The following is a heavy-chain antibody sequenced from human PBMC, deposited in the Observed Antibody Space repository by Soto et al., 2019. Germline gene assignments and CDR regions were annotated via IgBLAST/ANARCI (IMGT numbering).Heavy chain of an antibody. D-gene: IGHD3-10*01. CDR1: GFTISSYG. V-gene: IGHV3-21*01. CDR2: ISSSSSYI. CDR3: ARDRGYYGSGSYYYYGMDV. Sequence: GGSLRLSCAASGFTISSYGMNWVRQAPGKGLEWVSSISSSSSYIYYADSVKGRFTISRDNAKNSLYLQMNSLRAEDTAVYYCARDRGYYGSGSYYYYGMDVWGQGTTVTVSS. J-gene: IGHJ6*02.